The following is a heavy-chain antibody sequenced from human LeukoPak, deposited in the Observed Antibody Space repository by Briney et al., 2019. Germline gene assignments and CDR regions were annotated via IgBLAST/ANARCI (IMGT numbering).Heavy chain of an antibody. J-gene: IGHJ4*02. CDR3: AREVVSIPSYFES. CDR1: GFTVSSSY. D-gene: IGHD2-15*01. V-gene: IGHV3-53*01. Sequence: PGRSLRLSCAASGFTVSSSYMYWVRQAPGKGLEWVSFFYRGETTYYAESVRGRFTISRDISKNTLYLLMNSLIPEDTAVYYCAREVVSIPSYFESWGQGTRVTVSS. CDR2: FYRGETT.